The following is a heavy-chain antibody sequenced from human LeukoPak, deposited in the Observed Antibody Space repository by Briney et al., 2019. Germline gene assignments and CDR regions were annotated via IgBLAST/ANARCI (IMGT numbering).Heavy chain of an antibody. CDR2: ISGSGVST. CDR1: EFTFSSSG. Sequence: GRSLRLSCAASEFTFSSSGMSWVRQAPGKGLEWVSAISGSGVSTYYADSVKGRFTISRDSSKNTLYLQMDSLRAEDTAVYYYAQHSGDILTAYYYYFDYWGQGTLVTVSS. V-gene: IGHV3-23*01. J-gene: IGHJ4*02. D-gene: IGHD3-9*01. CDR3: AQHSGDILTAYYYYFDY.